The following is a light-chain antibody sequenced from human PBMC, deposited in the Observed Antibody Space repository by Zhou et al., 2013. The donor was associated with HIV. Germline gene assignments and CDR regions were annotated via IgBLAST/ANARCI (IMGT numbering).Light chain of an antibody. Sequence: DIQMTQSPSSLSASVGDRVTITCRASQGISNYLAWYQQKPGKVPKLLIYAASTLQSGVPSRFSGSGSGTDFTLTISSLQPDDSATYYCQQYKSLYTFGQGTNLEIK. V-gene: IGKV1-27*01. CDR2: AAS. CDR1: QGISNY. J-gene: IGKJ2*01. CDR3: QQYKSLYT.